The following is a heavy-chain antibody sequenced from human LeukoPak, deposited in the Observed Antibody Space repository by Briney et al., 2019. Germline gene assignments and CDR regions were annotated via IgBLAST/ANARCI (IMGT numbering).Heavy chain of an antibody. V-gene: IGHV3-7*01. Sequence: GGSLRLSCAASGFTLSNYWMTWVRQAPGKGLEWVANIKRDASETWYVDSVKGRFTISRDNAKNSLYLQMNSLRAEDTAVYYCVRDTGGSGSYPDYWGQGTLVTVSS. CDR1: GFTLSNYW. CDR2: IKRDASET. D-gene: IGHD1-26*01. J-gene: IGHJ4*02. CDR3: VRDTGGSGSYPDY.